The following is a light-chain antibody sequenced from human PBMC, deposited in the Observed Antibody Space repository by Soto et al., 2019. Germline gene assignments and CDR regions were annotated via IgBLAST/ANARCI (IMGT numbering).Light chain of an antibody. CDR1: SGDVGNYNL. CDR2: EDD. CDR3: CLYLGGTSV. J-gene: IGLJ7*01. V-gene: IGLV2-23*01. Sequence: QSALTQPASVSGSPGQSITISCSGVSGDVGNYNLVSWYQQYPGKAPALLIYEDDKRPSGVSNRFSGSKFDSTASLTISGLQAEDEADYYCCLYLGGTSVFGGGTQLTVL.